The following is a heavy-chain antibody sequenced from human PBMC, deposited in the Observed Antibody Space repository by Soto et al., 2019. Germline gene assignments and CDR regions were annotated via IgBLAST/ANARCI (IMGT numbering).Heavy chain of an antibody. Sequence: QVQLQESGPGLVKPSGTLSLTCAVSSGSISSSNWWSWVRQPPGKGLEWIGEIYHSGSTNYNPSLKRRVTISVDKSKNQFSLKLSSVTAADTAVYYCASNWHKTNDYSHWFDPWGQGTLVTVSS. V-gene: IGHV4-4*02. CDR3: ASNWHKTNDYSHWFDP. CDR1: SGSISSSNW. CDR2: IYHSGST. D-gene: IGHD4-4*01. J-gene: IGHJ5*02.